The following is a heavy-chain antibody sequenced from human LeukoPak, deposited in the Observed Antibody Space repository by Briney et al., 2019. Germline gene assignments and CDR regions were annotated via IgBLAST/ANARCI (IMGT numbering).Heavy chain of an antibody. CDR2: ISADGTTT. D-gene: IGHD2-15*01. Sequence: PGGSLRLSCAVSGFSISNDWTHWVRRAPGKGLLWVSRISADGTTTNYADSVKGRFTISRDNAKNTLYLQMDSLRADDTAVYYCAGTWSFDYWGQGTLVTVSS. J-gene: IGHJ4*02. CDR1: GFSISNDW. V-gene: IGHV3-74*01. CDR3: AGTWSFDY.